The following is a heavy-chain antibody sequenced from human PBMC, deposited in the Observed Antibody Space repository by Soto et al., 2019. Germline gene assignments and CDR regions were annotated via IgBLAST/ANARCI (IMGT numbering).Heavy chain of an antibody. V-gene: IGHV1-69*01. CDR3: GRGRDSSGYHGMDV. J-gene: IGHJ6*02. CDR2: IIPIFGAA. D-gene: IGHD3-22*01. CDR1: GGTFSSYA. Sequence: QVQLVQSGAEVKKPGSSVKVSCKASGGTFSSYAISWVRQAPGQGLEWVGGIIPIFGAADYAQKFQGRVTISADESTSTVYLELSSLTSEDTAAYYCGRGRDSSGYHGMDVWGQGTTVSVSS.